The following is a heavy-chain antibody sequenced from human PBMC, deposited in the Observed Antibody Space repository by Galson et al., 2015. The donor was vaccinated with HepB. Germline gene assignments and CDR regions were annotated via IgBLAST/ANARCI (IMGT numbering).Heavy chain of an antibody. J-gene: IGHJ4*02. CDR2: ISSSRSSI. CDR1: GFSFRSYS. D-gene: IGHD2-21*02. V-gene: IGHV3-48*01. Sequence: SLRLSCAVSGFSFRSYSMNWVRQAPGKGLEWVSYISSSRSSIYYTDSVKGRFTISRDDAKNSLYLQMNSLRVDDPAVYYCARELGGDYALDYWGQGTLVTVPS. CDR3: ARELGGDYALDY.